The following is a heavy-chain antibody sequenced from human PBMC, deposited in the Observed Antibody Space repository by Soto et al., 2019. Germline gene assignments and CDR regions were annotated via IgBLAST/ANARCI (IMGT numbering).Heavy chain of an antibody. CDR3: ATNTRDFGYGDYDPYYYYYYYMDV. J-gene: IGHJ6*03. V-gene: IGHV3-11*01. CDR1: GFTFSDYY. Sequence: GGSLRLSCAASGFTFSDYYMSWIRQAPGKGLEWVSYISSSGSTIYYADSVKGRFTISRDNAKNSLYLQMNSLRAEDTAVYYCATNTRDFGYGDYDPYYYYYYYMDVWGKGTTVTVSS. CDR2: ISSSGSTI. D-gene: IGHD4-17*01.